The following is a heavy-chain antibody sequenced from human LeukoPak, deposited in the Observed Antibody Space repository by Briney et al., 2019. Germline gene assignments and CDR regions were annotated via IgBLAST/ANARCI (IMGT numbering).Heavy chain of an antibody. D-gene: IGHD3-9*01. CDR1: GFTFSDYW. V-gene: IGHV3-7*03. CDR3: ARDGVLRHFDWLYYFDY. CDR2: IKQDGSEK. J-gene: IGHJ4*02. Sequence: GGSLRLSCVASGFTFSDYWMSWVRQAPGKGLEWVANIKQDGSEKYYVDSVKGRFTISRDNAKNSLYLQLNSLRAEDTAVYYCARDGVLRHFDWLYYFDYWGQGTLVTVSS.